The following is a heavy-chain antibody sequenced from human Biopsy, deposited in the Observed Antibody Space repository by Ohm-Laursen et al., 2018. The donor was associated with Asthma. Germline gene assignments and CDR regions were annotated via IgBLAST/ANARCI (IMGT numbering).Heavy chain of an antibody. J-gene: IGHJ4*02. CDR3: AKAREDIVVVVAVSDS. CDR2: ISSSSSYI. V-gene: IGHV3-21*01. CDR1: GFTFSSYS. D-gene: IGHD2-15*01. Sequence: SLRLSCTASGFTFSSYSMNWVRQAPGKGLEWVSSISSSSSYIYYADSVKGRFTISRDNAKNSLYLQMNSLRAEDTAVYYCAKAREDIVVVVAVSDSWGQGTLVTVSS.